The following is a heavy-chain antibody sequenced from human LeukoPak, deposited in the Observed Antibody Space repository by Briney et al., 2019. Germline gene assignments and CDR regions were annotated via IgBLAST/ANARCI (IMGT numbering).Heavy chain of an antibody. Sequence: GASVKVSCKASGYTFTGYYMHWVRQAPGQGLEWMGWINPNSGGTNYAQKFQGRVTMTRDTSISTAYMELSRLRSDDTAVYYCAAVDTAMDAYYFDYWGQGTLVTVSS. V-gene: IGHV1-2*02. D-gene: IGHD5-18*01. J-gene: IGHJ4*02. CDR1: GYTFTGYY. CDR3: AAVDTAMDAYYFDY. CDR2: INPNSGGT.